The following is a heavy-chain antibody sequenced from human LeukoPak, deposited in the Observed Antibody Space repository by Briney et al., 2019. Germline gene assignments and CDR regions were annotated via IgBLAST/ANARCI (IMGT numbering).Heavy chain of an antibody. Sequence: GGSLRLSCAASGFNFSSYWMHWVRQAPGKGLVWVSRIKSDGSSTMYADSVKGRFSISRDDAKNTLYLQMNSLRVEDTAVYYCVRSSGWADYCGQGSPLTVSS. CDR2: IKSDGSST. CDR3: VRSSGWADY. J-gene: IGHJ4*01. D-gene: IGHD6-19*01. V-gene: IGHV3-74*03. CDR1: GFNFSSYW.